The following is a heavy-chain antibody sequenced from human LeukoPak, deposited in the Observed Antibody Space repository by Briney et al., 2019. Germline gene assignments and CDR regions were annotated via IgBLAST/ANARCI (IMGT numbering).Heavy chain of an antibody. CDR1: GYTFTTYA. V-gene: IGHV1-2*02. J-gene: IGHJ4*02. CDR3: ARDRYGDGFAHFDF. CDR2: ITPSGGT. D-gene: IGHD5-24*01. Sequence: ASVTVSCKASGYTFTTYAMRWVRQAPGQGLEWMGWITPSGGTNYPQKFQGRVAITRDTSITTAYMDLSRLTSDDTAVYYCARDRYGDGFAHFDFWGQGALVTVSS.